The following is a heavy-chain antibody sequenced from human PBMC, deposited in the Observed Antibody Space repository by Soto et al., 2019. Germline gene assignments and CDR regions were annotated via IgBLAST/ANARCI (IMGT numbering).Heavy chain of an antibody. Sequence: AGGSLRLSCAASGFTFSAYSMNWVRQAPGKGLEWVSSISSSSSYMYYTDSVKGRFTISRDNAKNSLFLQMNSLRAEDTAIYYCATMAKMSSFDYWGQGTLVTVSS. CDR2: ISSSSSYM. V-gene: IGHV3-21*01. CDR1: GFTFSAYS. CDR3: ATMAKMSSFDY. D-gene: IGHD5-12*01. J-gene: IGHJ4*02.